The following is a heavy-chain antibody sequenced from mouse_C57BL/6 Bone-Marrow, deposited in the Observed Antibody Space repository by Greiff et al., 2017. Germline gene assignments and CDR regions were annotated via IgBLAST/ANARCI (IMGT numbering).Heavy chain of an antibody. CDR1: GYTFTSYW. CDR2: IDPSDSET. Sequence: QVQLQQPGAELVRPGSSVKLSCKASGYTFTSYWMHWVKQRPIQGLEWIGNIDPSDSETHYNQKFKDKATLTVDKSSSTAYMQLSSLTSEDSAVLYCAREFYYGSYYYAMDYWGQGTSVTVSS. CDR3: AREFYYGSYYYAMDY. J-gene: IGHJ4*01. D-gene: IGHD1-1*01. V-gene: IGHV1-52*01.